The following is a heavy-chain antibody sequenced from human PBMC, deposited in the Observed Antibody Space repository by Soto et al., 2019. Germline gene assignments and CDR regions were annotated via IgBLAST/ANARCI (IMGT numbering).Heavy chain of an antibody. J-gene: IGHJ4*02. CDR1: GFSFSTYG. CDR3: VRDLREDGCSSSSCFYFDY. CDR2: IWDDGTNK. V-gene: IGHV3-33*01. D-gene: IGHD2-2*01. Sequence: PGGSLRLSCAAAGFSFSTYGMHWVRQAPGKGLEGVAVIWDDGTNKYYADSVKGRFTISRDNSKNTLYLQMNSLRAEDTAVYYCVRDLREDGCSSSSCFYFDYWGQGTLVTVSS.